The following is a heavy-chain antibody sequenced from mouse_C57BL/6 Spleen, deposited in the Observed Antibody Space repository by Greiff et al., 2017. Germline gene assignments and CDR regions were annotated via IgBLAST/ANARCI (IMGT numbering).Heavy chain of an antibody. D-gene: IGHD3-2*02. Sequence: QVQLQQPGAELVKPGASVKLSCKASGYTFTSYWMHWVKQRPGQGLEWIGMIHPNSGSTNYNEKFKSKATLTVDKSSCAAYMQLSSLTSEDSAVYYCARRTAQAAPFDYWGQGTTLTVSS. V-gene: IGHV1-64*01. CDR1: GYTFTSYW. J-gene: IGHJ2*01. CDR3: ARRTAQAAPFDY. CDR2: IHPNSGST.